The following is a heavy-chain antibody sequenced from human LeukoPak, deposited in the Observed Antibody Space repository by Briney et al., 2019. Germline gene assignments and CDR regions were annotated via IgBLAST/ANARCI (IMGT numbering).Heavy chain of an antibody. D-gene: IGHD6-13*01. CDR2: IYYSGTT. CDR1: GGSINTYY. Sequence: PSETLSLTCTVSGGSINTYYWSWIRQSPGKGLEWIGYIYYSGTTNYNPSLKSRVTISVDTSENQFSLKLSSVTVADTAVYFCARTRPKYSSSWYADYFDYWGQGTLVTVSS. J-gene: IGHJ4*02. CDR3: ARTRPKYSSSWYADYFDY. V-gene: IGHV4-59*01.